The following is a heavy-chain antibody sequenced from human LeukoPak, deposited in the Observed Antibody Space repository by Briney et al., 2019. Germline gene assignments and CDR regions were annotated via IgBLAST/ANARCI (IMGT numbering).Heavy chain of an antibody. V-gene: IGHV4-59*01. D-gene: IGHD3-9*01. J-gene: IGHJ4*02. CDR1: GGSISSYY. CDR2: IYYSGRT. CDR3: ARGDYILAD. Sequence: SETLSLTCTVSGGSISSYYWSWIRQPPGKGLEWIGYIYYSGRTNYNPSLKSRVTISVDTSKNQFSLKLSSVTAADTAVYYCARGDYILADWGQGTLVTVSS.